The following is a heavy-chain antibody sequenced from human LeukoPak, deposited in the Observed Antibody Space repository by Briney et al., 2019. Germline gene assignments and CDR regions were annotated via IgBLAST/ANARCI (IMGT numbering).Heavy chain of an antibody. CDR3: VQEGPRGLAFDV. CDR2: ISGSGGGT. V-gene: IGHV3-23*01. CDR1: GVTFSSYV. J-gene: IGHJ3*01. Sequence: PGGSLRLSCEASGVTFSSYVMCWVRQAPGKGPEWVSGISGSGGGTYYADFVKGRFAISRDNSKNTLYLQMNSLRAEDSALYYCVQEGPRGLAFDVWGQGTRVTVSS.